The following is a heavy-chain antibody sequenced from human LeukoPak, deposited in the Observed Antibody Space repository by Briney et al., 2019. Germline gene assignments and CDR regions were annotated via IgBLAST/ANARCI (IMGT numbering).Heavy chain of an antibody. CDR1: GFTFSSYG. Sequence: GGSLRLSCAASGFTFSSYGMHWVRQAPGKGLEWVAVISYDGSNKYYADSVKGRFTISRDNSKNTLYLQMNSLRAEDTAAYYCAKVYYYDSSGYFDYWGQGTLVTVSS. V-gene: IGHV3-30*18. D-gene: IGHD3-22*01. J-gene: IGHJ4*02. CDR3: AKVYYYDSSGYFDY. CDR2: ISYDGSNK.